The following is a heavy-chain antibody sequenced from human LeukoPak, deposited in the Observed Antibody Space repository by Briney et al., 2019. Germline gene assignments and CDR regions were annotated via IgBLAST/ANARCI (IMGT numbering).Heavy chain of an antibody. CDR1: GYTFTSYY. Sequence: ASVKVSCKASGYTFTSYYMHWVRQAPGQGLEWMGIINPSGGSTSYAQKFQGRVTMTRDTSTSTVYMELSSLRSEDTAVYYCARHVGYSYALTYYYYGMDVWGQGTTVTVSS. J-gene: IGHJ6*02. CDR3: ARHVGYSYALTYYYYGMDV. D-gene: IGHD5-18*01. V-gene: IGHV1-46*01. CDR2: INPSGGST.